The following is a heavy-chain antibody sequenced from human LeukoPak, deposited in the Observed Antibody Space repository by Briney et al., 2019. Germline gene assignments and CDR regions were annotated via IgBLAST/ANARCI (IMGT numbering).Heavy chain of an antibody. Sequence: ETLSLTCTVSGGSISSYYWTWIRQPPGKGLEWIWYIYYSGSTNYNPSLKSRFTISVDTNKNQFSLKLSSVTAADTAVYYCARDGGGSYHFDYWGQGTLVTVSS. CDR3: ARDGGGSYHFDY. V-gene: IGHV4-59*01. D-gene: IGHD1-26*01. J-gene: IGHJ4*02. CDR1: GGSISSYY. CDR2: IYYSGST.